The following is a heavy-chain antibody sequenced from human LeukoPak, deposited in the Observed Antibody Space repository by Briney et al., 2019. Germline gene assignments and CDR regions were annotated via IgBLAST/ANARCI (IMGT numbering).Heavy chain of an antibody. CDR2: IYYSGST. J-gene: IGHJ4*02. CDR1: GGSINSYY. D-gene: IGHD2-2*01. Sequence: SETLSLTSTVSGGSINSYYWGRLRQPPGKGLEWIGYIYYSGSTNYNPSLKGRVTISVDTSKNQFSLKLSSVTAADTAVYYCARAREIVPAAMYWRRLYLHYWGQGTLVTVSS. CDR3: ARAREIVPAAMYWRRLYLHY. V-gene: IGHV4-59*01.